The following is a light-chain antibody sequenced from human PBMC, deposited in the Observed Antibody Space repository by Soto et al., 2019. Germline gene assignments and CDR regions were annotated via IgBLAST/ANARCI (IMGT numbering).Light chain of an antibody. Sequence: DIQMTQSPSSLSASVGDRVTITCRASQSISSYLNWYQQKPGQAPKLLIYAASSLQSGVPSRFSGSGSGTEFTLTISSLQPEDFATYYCQQSYSTPPVTFGGGTKVEIK. CDR1: QSISSY. V-gene: IGKV1-39*01. CDR2: AAS. CDR3: QQSYSTPPVT. J-gene: IGKJ4*01.